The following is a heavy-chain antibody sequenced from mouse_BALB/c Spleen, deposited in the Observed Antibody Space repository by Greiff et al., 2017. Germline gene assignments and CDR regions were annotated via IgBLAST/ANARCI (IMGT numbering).Heavy chain of an antibody. CDR1: GYTFTSYW. J-gene: IGHJ2*01. Sequence: LQESGAELARPGASVKLSCKASGYTFTSYWMQWVKQRPGQGLEWIGAIYPGDGDTRYTQKFKGKATLTADKSSSTAYMQLSSLASEDSAVYYCAREGTTATVDYWGQGTTLTVSS. CDR3: AREGTTATVDY. V-gene: IGHV1-87*01. CDR2: IYPGDGDT. D-gene: IGHD1-2*01.